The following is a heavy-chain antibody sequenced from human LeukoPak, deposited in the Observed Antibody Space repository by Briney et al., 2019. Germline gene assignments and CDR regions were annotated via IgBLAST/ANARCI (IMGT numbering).Heavy chain of an antibody. Sequence: GGSLRLSCAASGFTFSSYSMNWVRQAPGKGLEWVSYISSSSSTMYYADSVKGRFTISRDNAKNSLYLQMNSLRAEDTAVYYCARGEAAGTYYYYYYYMDVWGKGTTVTISS. CDR3: ARGEAAGTYYYYYYYMDV. CDR1: GFTFSSYS. D-gene: IGHD1-14*01. J-gene: IGHJ6*03. CDR2: ISSSSSTM. V-gene: IGHV3-48*01.